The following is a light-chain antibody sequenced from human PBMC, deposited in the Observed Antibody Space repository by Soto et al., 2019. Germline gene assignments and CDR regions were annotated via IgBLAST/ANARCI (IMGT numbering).Light chain of an antibody. V-gene: IGKV3-20*01. J-gene: IGKJ2*01. Sequence: EIVLTQSPGTLSLSPGERATISCRASQSVSSGYLAWYQQRSGQAPRLLIFGASRRPTGVPDRFSGSGSGTDFTLTISRLEPEDFAVYYCQQYGSFPRTFGQGTKLEIK. CDR1: QSVSSGY. CDR3: QQYGSFPRT. CDR2: GAS.